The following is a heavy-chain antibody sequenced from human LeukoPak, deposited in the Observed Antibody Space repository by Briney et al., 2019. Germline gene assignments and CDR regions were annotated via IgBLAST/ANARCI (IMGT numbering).Heavy chain of an antibody. V-gene: IGHV3-9*01. CDR3: ARDLGVAAAGTLDY. Sequence: GGSLRLSCAVSGFIFDDYAMHWVRQAPGKGLEWVSGITWGRDNLAYAASVKGRFTISRDNAKNSLYLQMNSLRAEDTAVYYCARDLGVAAAGTLDYWGQGTLVTVSS. J-gene: IGHJ4*02. CDR2: ITWGRDNL. CDR1: GFIFDDYA. D-gene: IGHD6-13*01.